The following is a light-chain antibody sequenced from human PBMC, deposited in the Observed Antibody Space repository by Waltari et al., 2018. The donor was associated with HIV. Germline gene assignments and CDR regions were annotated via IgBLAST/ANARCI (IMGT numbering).Light chain of an antibody. Sequence: EIVMTQSPATLSVSPGERATLSCRASQSVSSDSAWYQQTPGQAPRLLIYGASTRATGIPARFSGSVSGTEFTLTISSLQSEDFAVYYCQQYNNWPPWTFGQGTKVEIK. J-gene: IGKJ1*01. V-gene: IGKV3-15*01. CDR1: QSVSSD. CDR3: QQYNNWPPWT. CDR2: GAS.